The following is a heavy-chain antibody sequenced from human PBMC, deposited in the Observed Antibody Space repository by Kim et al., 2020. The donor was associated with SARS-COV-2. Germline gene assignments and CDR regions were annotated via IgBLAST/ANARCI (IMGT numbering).Heavy chain of an antibody. CDR2: IYFSGTT. Sequence: SETLSLTCTVSGGSVSSSGYYWTWIRQPPGKGLEWIGSIYFSGTTNYNPSLKSRVTISVDTSKNQFSLKLSSVTAADTAVYYCARDKYYYDSDGNYAYYLDGWGQGTRVTVSS. D-gene: IGHD3-22*01. CDR3: ARDKYYYDSDGNYAYYLDG. V-gene: IGHV4-61*08. J-gene: IGHJ4*02. CDR1: GGSVSSSGYY.